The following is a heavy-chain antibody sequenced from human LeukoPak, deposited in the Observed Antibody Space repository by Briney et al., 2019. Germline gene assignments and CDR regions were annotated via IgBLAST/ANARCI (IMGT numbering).Heavy chain of an antibody. CDR3: AKDRRDSSGPDY. V-gene: IGHV3-30*02. J-gene: IGHJ4*02. CDR2: IRYDGSNK. D-gene: IGHD3-22*01. Sequence: PGGSLRLSCAASGFTFSSYGMHWVRQAPGKGLEWVAFIRYDGSNKYYADSVKGRFTISRDNSKNTLYLQMNSLRAEDTAVYYCAKDRRDSSGPDYWGQGTLVTVSS. CDR1: GFTFSSYG.